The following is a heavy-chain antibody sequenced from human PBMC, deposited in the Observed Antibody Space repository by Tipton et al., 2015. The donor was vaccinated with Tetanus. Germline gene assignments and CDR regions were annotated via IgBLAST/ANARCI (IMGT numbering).Heavy chain of an antibody. D-gene: IGHD1-26*01. Sequence: TLSLTCTVSGGSINNSGYFWGWIRQPPGKGLEWIASINYGGTTYYNPSLKGRLAISVDTSKSHFSLRLSSVTAADTAMYYCGRHGGSYIAYWCFDLWGRGALVTVSS. V-gene: IGHV4-39*01. CDR1: GGSINNSGYF. J-gene: IGHJ2*01. CDR2: INYGGTT. CDR3: GRHGGSYIAYWCFDL.